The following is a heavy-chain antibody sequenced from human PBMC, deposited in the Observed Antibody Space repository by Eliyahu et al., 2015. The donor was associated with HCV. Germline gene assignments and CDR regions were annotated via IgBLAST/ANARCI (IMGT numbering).Heavy chain of an antibody. Sequence: QVQLQESGPGLVKPSETLSLTCTVSGSSIRGGYYWGWIRQPPGKGLEWIGTIYHSGSTNYNPSLKSRVTISVDTSKNQFALNLTPVTAADSAMYFCARPTGIYRGVGAFDVWGRGTKVTVSS. CDR3: ARPTGIYRGVGAFDV. D-gene: IGHD1-26*01. V-gene: IGHV4-38-2*02. CDR1: GSSIRGGYY. CDR2: IYHSGST. J-gene: IGHJ3*01.